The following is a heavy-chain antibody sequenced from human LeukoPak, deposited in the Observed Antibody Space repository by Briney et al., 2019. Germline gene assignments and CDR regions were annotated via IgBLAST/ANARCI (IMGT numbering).Heavy chain of an antibody. Sequence: PGGSLRLSCAASGFTFSSYSMNWVRQAPGKGLEWVSSISSSSSYINYADSVRGRFTISRDNAKNSLFLQMDSLRGEDTAVYYCAREESSSSGYYFDYWGQGALVTVSS. J-gene: IGHJ4*02. CDR1: GFTFSSYS. CDR3: AREESSSSGYYFDY. CDR2: ISSSSSYI. D-gene: IGHD6-6*01. V-gene: IGHV3-21*01.